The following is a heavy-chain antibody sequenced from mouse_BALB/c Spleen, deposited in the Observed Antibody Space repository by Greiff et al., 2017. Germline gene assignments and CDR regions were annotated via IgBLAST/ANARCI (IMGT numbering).Heavy chain of an antibody. CDR1: GVSITSGY. D-gene: IGHD4-1*01. V-gene: IGHV3-8*02. CDR2: ISYSGST. CDR3: ARYWDVGYAMDY. J-gene: IGHJ4*01. Sequence: DVKLVESGPSLVKPSQTLSLTCSVTGVSITSGYRNWIRKFPGNKLEYMGYISYSGSTYYNPSLKSRISITRDTSKNQYYLQLNSVTTEDTATYYCARYWDVGYAMDYWGQGTSVTVSS.